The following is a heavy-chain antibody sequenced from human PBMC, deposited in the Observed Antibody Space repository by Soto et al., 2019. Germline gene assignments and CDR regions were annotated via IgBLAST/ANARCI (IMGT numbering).Heavy chain of an antibody. CDR3: ARVPYMDV. Sequence: SETLSLTCGVYGGSFSGYYWSWIRQPPGKGLEWIGEINHSGSTNYNPSLKSRVTISVDTSKNQFSLRLSSVTAADTAVYYCARVPYMDVWGKGTTVTVSS. CDR2: INHSGST. CDR1: GGSFSGYY. V-gene: IGHV4-34*01. J-gene: IGHJ6*03.